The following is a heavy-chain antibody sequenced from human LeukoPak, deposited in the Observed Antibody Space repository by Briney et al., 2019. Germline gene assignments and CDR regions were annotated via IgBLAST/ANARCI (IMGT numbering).Heavy chain of an antibody. CDR2: ISWNSGSI. D-gene: IGHD3-22*01. CDR1: GFTFSSYE. V-gene: IGHV3-9*03. J-gene: IGHJ4*02. Sequence: PGGSLRLSCAASGFTFSSYEMNWVRQAPGKGLEWVSGISWNSGSIGYADSVKGRFTISRDNAKNSLYLQMNSLRAEDMALYYCAKGNSYYYDSRLDYWGQGTLVTVSS. CDR3: AKGNSYYYDSRLDY.